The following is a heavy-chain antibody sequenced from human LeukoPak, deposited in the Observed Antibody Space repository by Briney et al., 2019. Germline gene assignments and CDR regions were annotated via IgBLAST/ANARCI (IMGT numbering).Heavy chain of an antibody. D-gene: IGHD2-2*01. Sequence: ASVKVSCKASGYTFTSYGISWVRQAPGQRLEWMGWISAYNGNTNYAQKLQGRVTMTTDTSTSTAYMELRSLRSDDTAVYYCARERVGSSTSWRYYYYYGMDVWGQGTTVTVSS. CDR1: GYTFTSYG. J-gene: IGHJ6*02. V-gene: IGHV1-18*01. CDR3: ARERVGSSTSWRYYYYYGMDV. CDR2: ISAYNGNT.